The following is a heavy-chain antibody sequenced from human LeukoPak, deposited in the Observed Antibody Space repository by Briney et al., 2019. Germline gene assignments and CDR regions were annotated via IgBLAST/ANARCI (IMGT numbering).Heavy chain of an antibody. J-gene: IGHJ4*02. CDR1: GYTFTDYY. CDR2: INPNDGDT. V-gene: IGHV1-2*02. Sequence: ASVKVSCKASGYTFTDYYMHWVRQAPGQGFEWMGWINPNDGDTNYAQKLQGRVTMTRDTSIGTAHMEVSRLRSDDTAVYYCARANFLYCSSSTCLFDYWGQGTLVTVSS. D-gene: IGHD2-2*01. CDR3: ARANFLYCSSSTCLFDY.